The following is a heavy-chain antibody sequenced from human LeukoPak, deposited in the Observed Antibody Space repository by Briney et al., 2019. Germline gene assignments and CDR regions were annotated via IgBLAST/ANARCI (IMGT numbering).Heavy chain of an antibody. CDR1: GFTFSSYG. Sequence: GGSLRLSCAASGFTFSSYGMNWVRQAPGKGLEWVSSISSSSSYIYYAGSVKGRFTISRDNAKNSLYLQMNSLRAEDTAVYYCARSLGQWLLDYWAREPWSPSPQ. CDR3: ARSLGQWLLDY. J-gene: IGHJ4*02. V-gene: IGHV3-21*01. CDR2: ISSSSSYI. D-gene: IGHD5-12*01.